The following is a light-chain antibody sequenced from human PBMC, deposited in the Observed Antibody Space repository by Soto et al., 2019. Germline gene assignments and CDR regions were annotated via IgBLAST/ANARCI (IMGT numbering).Light chain of an antibody. V-gene: IGKV1-33*01. J-gene: IGKJ5*01. CDR2: DAS. CDR1: QDISNY. CDR3: QKYDNLRGN. Sequence: DIQMTQSPSSLSASVGDRVTITCQASQDISNYLNWYQQKPGKAPKLLIYDASNLETGVPSRFSGSGSGTDFTFTISSLQPEDIATYYCQKYDNLRGNFGQGTRLEIK.